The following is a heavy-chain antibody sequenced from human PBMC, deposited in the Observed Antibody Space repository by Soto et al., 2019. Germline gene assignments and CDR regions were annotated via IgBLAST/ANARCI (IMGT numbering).Heavy chain of an antibody. J-gene: IGHJ6*02. CDR1: GFTFGDYA. V-gene: IGHV3-49*04. Sequence: GGSLRLSCAASGFTFGDYAMSWVRQAPGKGLEWIGFIRGKYYDGTTEYAASVKGRFSISRDDSKNITYLQMNSLKTEDTAVYYCTRDWRHSPGYTGLADWGLGTTVTVYS. D-gene: IGHD3-16*02. CDR2: IRGKYYDGTT. CDR3: TRDWRHSPGYTGLAD.